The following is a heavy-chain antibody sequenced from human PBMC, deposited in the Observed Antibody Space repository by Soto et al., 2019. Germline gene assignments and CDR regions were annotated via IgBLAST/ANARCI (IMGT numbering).Heavy chain of an antibody. V-gene: IGHV1-69*13. CDR3: ARTLGSYGSGRFDY. CDR1: GGTFSSYA. D-gene: IGHD3-10*01. CDR2: IIPIFGTA. Sequence: ASVKVSCKASGGTFSSYAISWVRQAPGQGLEWMGGIIPIFGTANYAQKFQGRVTITADESTSTAYMELSSLRSEDTAVYYCARTLGSYGSGRFDYWGQGTLVTVSS. J-gene: IGHJ4*02.